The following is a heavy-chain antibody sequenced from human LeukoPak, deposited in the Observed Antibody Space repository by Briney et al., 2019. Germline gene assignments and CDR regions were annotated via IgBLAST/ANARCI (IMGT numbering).Heavy chain of an antibody. CDR1: GFTFSSYA. CDR2: IYSGGST. V-gene: IGHV3-66*01. CDR3: ASLAVAGTWDYYYGMDV. J-gene: IGHJ6*02. Sequence: QPGGSLRLSCAASGFTFSSYAMSWVRQAPGKGLEWVSVIYSGGSTYYADSVKGRFTISRDNSKNTLYLQMNSLRAEDTAVYYCASLAVAGTWDYYYGMDVWGQGTTVTVSS. D-gene: IGHD6-19*01.